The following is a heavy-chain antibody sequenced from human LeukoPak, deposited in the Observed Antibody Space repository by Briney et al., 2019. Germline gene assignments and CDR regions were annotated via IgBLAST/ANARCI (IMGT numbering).Heavy chain of an antibody. Sequence: GESLRLSCIASGFTFSSYAMGWVRQAPGKGLDWVSAISGSGVTTHYAGSVQGRFSISRDNSKNTLYLQMNSLRVEDTALYYCAKDRLPDGRWSLDYWGQGTLVTVSP. J-gene: IGHJ4*02. V-gene: IGHV3-23*01. CDR3: AKDRLPDGRWSLDY. CDR1: GFTFSSYA. D-gene: IGHD6-13*01. CDR2: ISGSGVTT.